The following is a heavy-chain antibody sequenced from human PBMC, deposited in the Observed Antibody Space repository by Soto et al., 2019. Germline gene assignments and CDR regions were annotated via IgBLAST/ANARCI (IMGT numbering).Heavy chain of an antibody. Sequence: ASVKVSCKASGYTFTSYGISWVRQAPGQGFEWMGWISAYNGNTNYAQKLQGRVTMTTDTSTSTAYMELRSLGSDDTAVYYCARFGTAMVTSYYYYMDVWGKGTTVTVSS. CDR1: GYTFTSYG. CDR2: ISAYNGNT. CDR3: ARFGTAMVTSYYYYMDV. D-gene: IGHD5-18*01. J-gene: IGHJ6*03. V-gene: IGHV1-18*01.